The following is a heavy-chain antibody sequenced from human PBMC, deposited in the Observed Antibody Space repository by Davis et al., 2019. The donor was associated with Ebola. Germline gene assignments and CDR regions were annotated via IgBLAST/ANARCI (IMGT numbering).Heavy chain of an antibody. V-gene: IGHV4-61*01. CDR1: GDSVSSDNSY. D-gene: IGHD2-8*02. CDR2: IYSNGST. J-gene: IGHJ3*01. Sequence: MPSETLSLTCTVSGDSVSSDNSYWSWIRQPPGKGLEWIGYIYSNGSTNYNPSLKTRVTISLDTSKNHLSLRLTSVTAADTAVYYCARGNCTGGVCGYDAFDFWGQGTMVTVSS. CDR3: ARGNCTGGVCGYDAFDF.